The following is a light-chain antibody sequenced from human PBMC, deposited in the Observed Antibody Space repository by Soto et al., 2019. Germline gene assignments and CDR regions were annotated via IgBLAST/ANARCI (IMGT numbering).Light chain of an antibody. CDR3: QQLNNYPSIT. J-gene: IGKJ5*01. CDR2: GAS. CDR1: QDITTF. Sequence: DIQLTQSPSFLSASVGDRVTITCRASQDITTFLAWYQQKPGKAPKLLIYGASTLQSGVPSRFSGSGSGTEFTLTISSLQPEDFATYYCQQLNNYPSITFGQGTRLEIK. V-gene: IGKV1-9*01.